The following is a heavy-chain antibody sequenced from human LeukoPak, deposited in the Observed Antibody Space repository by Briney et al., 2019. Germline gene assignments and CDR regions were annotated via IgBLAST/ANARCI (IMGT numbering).Heavy chain of an antibody. CDR3: ARAFRSNPYNWFDP. CDR1: GGSISSGGYF. J-gene: IGHJ5*02. CDR2: IYDSGRI. Sequence: SETLSLTCTVSGGSISSGGYFWSWIRQHPGKGLEWIAYIYDSGRINYNPSLKSRVTISVDTSKNQFSLELSSVTAADTAVYYCARAFRSNPYNWFDPWGQGTLVTVSS. V-gene: IGHV4-31*03.